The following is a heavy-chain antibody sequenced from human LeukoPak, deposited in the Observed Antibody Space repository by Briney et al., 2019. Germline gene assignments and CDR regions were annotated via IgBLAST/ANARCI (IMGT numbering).Heavy chain of an antibody. D-gene: IGHD4-17*01. V-gene: IGHV3-30*18. CDR3: AKEATVTDWYFDL. CDR2: ISYDGSNK. Sequence: GRSLRLCCAASGFTFSSYGMHWVRQAPGKGLEWVAVISYDGSNKYYADSVKGRFTISRDNSKNTLYLQMNSLRAEDTAVYYCAKEATVTDWYFDLWGRGTLVTVSS. CDR1: GFTFSSYG. J-gene: IGHJ2*01.